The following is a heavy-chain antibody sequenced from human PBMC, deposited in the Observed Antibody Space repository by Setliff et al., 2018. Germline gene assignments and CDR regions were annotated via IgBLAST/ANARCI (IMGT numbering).Heavy chain of an antibody. J-gene: IGHJ4*02. V-gene: IGHV3-7*01. CDR2: IKQDGSEK. CDR3: ARGSSSYDY. Sequence: GGSLRLSCAASGFTFSSYSMSWVRQAPGKGLEWVANIKQDGSEKYYVDSVKGRFTISRDNAKNSLYLQMNSLRAEDTAVYYCARGSSSYDYWGQGTLVTVS. D-gene: IGHD6-6*01. CDR1: GFTFSSYS.